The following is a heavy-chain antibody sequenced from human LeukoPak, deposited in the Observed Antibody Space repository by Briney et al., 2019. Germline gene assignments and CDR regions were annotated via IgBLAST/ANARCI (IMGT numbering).Heavy chain of an antibody. V-gene: IGHV4-34*01. CDR2: ITHRGNT. J-gene: IGHJ3*02. CDR1: GGSFSGFY. D-gene: IGHD2-21*01. Sequence: SETLSLTCTVYGGSFSGFYWSWVRQPPGKGLEWIGEITHRGNTHYNPSLKGRVTVSGDTSKNQFSLKLDSVTGADTAVYYCAKLMRHMREDVCDIWGPGTMVTVSA. CDR3: AKLMRHMREDVCDI.